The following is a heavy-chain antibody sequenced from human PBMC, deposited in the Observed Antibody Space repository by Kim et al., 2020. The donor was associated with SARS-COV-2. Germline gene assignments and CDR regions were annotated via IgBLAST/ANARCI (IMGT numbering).Heavy chain of an antibody. V-gene: IGHV3-33*05. D-gene: IGHD3-10*01. CDR2: ISYDGSNK. CDR1: GFTFSSYG. CDR3: AGNFRGVIVRKPRNYYG. J-gene: IGHJ6*01. Sequence: GGSLRLSCAASGFTFSSYGMHWVRQAPGKGLEWVAVISYDGSNKYYADSVKGRFTISRDNSKNTLYLQMNSLRAEDTAVYYCAGNFRGVIVRKPRNYYG.